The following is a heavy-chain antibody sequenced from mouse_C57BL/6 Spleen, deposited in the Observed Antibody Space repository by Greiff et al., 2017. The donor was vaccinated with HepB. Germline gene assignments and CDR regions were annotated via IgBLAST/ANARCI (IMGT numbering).Heavy chain of an antibody. V-gene: IGHV4-1*01. J-gene: IGHJ1*01. CDR1: ALDFSRSW. D-gene: IGHD4-1*01. Sequence: EAGALDFSRSWMCWVRRAPGKGLEWIGEINPDSSTINYAPSLKAKFIISRDHAKNTLYLQMSKVRSEDTALYYCARPIRAGTLGYFDGWGQGTTVTVDS. CDR2: INPDSSTI. CDR3: ARPIRAGTLGYFDG.